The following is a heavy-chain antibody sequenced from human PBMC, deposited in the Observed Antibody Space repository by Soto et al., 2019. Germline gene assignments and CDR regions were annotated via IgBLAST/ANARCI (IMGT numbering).Heavy chain of an antibody. D-gene: IGHD2-8*02. CDR3: AKDQSRIWWFGSSDNWFDP. J-gene: IGHJ5*02. Sequence: GGSLRLSCAASGFTFSSYAMSWVRQAPGKGLEWVSAISGSGGSTYYADSVKGRFTISRDNSKNTLYLQMNSLRAEDTAVYYCAKDQSRIWWFGSSDNWFDPWGQGTLVTVSS. CDR1: GFTFSSYA. V-gene: IGHV3-23*01. CDR2: ISGSGGST.